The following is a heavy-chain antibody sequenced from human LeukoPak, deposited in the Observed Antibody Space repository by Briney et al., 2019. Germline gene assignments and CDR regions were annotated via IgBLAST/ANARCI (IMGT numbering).Heavy chain of an antibody. D-gene: IGHD2-15*01. CDR1: GYTFTGYY. CDR2: INPNSGGT. CDR3: ARDYVVVVAATVPYYGMDV. Sequence: ASVKVSCKASGYTFTGYYMHWVRQAPGQGLEWMGWINPNSGGTNYAQKFQGRVTMTRDTSISTAYMELSRLRSDDTAVYYYARDYVVVVAATVPYYGMDVWGQGTTVTVSS. J-gene: IGHJ6*02. V-gene: IGHV1-2*02.